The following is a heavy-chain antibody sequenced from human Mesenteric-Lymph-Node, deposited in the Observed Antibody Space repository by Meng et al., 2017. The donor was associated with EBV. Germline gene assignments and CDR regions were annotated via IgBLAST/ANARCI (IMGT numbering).Heavy chain of an antibody. D-gene: IGHD3-16*01. CDR3: ARGGLSIDY. CDR1: GYTFTSYG. J-gene: IGHJ4*02. V-gene: IGHV1-18*01. Sequence: VHLLRSGAEMRKPGASVKVYCETSGYTFTSYGINWVRQAPGQGLEWMGWISVDSGNTNYAQKVRDRVTMTTDFSTNTAYMELRSLTSDDTAVYYCARGGLSIDYWGLGTLVTVSS. CDR2: ISVDSGNT.